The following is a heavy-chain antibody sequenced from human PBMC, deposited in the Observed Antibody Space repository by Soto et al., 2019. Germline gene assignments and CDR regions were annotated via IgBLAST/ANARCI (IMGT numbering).Heavy chain of an antibody. Sequence: EVQLVESGGGLVKPGESLRLSCAASGFIFSNTWMNWVRQAPGKGLEWVGRIKSKSDGGTTDYAAPVKGRFTIAREDCKHTLFLQMHSLKTEDPAVYYCAMDLFDCRGGSCDFWFDPGGQGTLVTVSS. J-gene: IGHJ5*02. CDR2: IKSKSDGGTT. D-gene: IGHD2-15*01. CDR3: AMDLFDCRGGSCDFWFDP. CDR1: GFIFSNTW. V-gene: IGHV3-15*07.